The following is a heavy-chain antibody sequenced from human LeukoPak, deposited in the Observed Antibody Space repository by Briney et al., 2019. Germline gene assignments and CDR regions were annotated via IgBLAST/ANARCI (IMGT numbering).Heavy chain of an antibody. CDR3: AREGSSASGQDWYAFDI. J-gene: IGHJ3*02. CDR1: GFTFRDYY. Sequence: ASVKVSCKASGFTFRDYYVQWVRQVPGQGLEWVEWMYFNSGATRYAPKFQGRVTLTGDTSTNTVYMELSGLGSDDTAMYYCAREGSSASGQDWYAFDIWGQEIMVTVSS. V-gene: IGHV1-2*02. CDR2: MYFNSGAT. D-gene: IGHD5-12*01.